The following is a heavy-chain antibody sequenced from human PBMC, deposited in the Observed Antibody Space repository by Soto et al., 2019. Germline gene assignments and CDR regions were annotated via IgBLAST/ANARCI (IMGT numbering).Heavy chain of an antibody. CDR1: GFTFSSYA. J-gene: IGHJ4*02. D-gene: IGHD2-2*02. Sequence: QVQLVESGGGVVQPGRSLRLSCAASGFTFSSYAMHWVRQAPGTGLEWVAVISYDGSNKYYADSVKGRFTISGDNSKNTLYLQMNDLRAEDTAVYYCARDRLDVVVPAAILAYWGQGTLVTASS. V-gene: IGHV3-30-3*01. CDR2: ISYDGSNK. CDR3: ARDRLDVVVPAAILAY.